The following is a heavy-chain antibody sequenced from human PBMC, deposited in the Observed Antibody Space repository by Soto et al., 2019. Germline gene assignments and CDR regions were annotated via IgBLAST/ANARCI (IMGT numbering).Heavy chain of an antibody. CDR1: GFTFSSYA. CDR3: AKGLRYYDFWSGSSPGQQLVPY. Sequence: EVPLLESGGGLVQPGGSLRLSCAASGFTFSSYAMTWVRQAAGKGLEWVSAISGSGGSTYYADSVKGRFTISRDNSKNTLYLQMNSLRAECTAVYYCAKGLRYYDFWSGSSPGQQLVPYWGQGTLVTVPS. CDR2: ISGSGGST. D-gene: IGHD3-3*01. V-gene: IGHV3-23*01. J-gene: IGHJ4*02.